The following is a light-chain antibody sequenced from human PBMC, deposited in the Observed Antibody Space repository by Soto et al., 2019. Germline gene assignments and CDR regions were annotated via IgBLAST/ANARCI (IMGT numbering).Light chain of an antibody. J-gene: IGKJ1*01. Sequence: DIQMTPSPSTLSASVGDRVAITCRASQSISSWLAWYQQKPGKAPKLLIYDASNLESGVPSRFSGSGSGTEFTLTIGSLQPDDFATYHCQQYNSYPWTFGQGTKVDIK. CDR2: DAS. V-gene: IGKV1-5*01. CDR3: QQYNSYPWT. CDR1: QSISSW.